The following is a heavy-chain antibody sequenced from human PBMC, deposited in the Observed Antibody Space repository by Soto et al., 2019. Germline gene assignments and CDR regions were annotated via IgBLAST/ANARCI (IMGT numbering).Heavy chain of an antibody. CDR2: ISYDGSNK. Sequence: GGSLRLSCAASGFTFSSYAMHWVRQAPGKGLEWVAVISYDGSNKYYADSVKGRFTISRDNSKNTLYLQMNSLRAEDTAVYYCARARQNYDFWSGYLAYWGQGTLVTVSS. V-gene: IGHV3-30-3*01. D-gene: IGHD3-3*01. CDR1: GFTFSSYA. CDR3: ARARQNYDFWSGYLAY. J-gene: IGHJ4*02.